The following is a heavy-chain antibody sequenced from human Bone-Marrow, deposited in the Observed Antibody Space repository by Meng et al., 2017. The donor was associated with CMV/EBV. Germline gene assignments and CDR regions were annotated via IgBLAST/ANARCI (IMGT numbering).Heavy chain of an antibody. Sequence: GESLKISCAASGFTFSDYYMSWIRQAPGKGLEWVSYISSSGSTIYYADSVKGRFTISRDNAKNSLYLQMNSLRAEDTAVYYCARDTAMVRSLDYWGHGPLVTVYS. CDR1: GFTFSDYY. D-gene: IGHD5-18*01. V-gene: IGHV3-11*01. J-gene: IGHJ4*01. CDR3: ARDTAMVRSLDY. CDR2: ISSSGSTI.